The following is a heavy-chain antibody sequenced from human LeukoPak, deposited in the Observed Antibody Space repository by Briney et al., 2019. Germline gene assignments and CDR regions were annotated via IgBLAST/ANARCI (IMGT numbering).Heavy chain of an antibody. J-gene: IGHJ4*02. CDR3: ARRVGWEYFDY. V-gene: IGHV4-59*08. CDR2: IHYSGST. Sequence: SETLSLTCTVSGGSISSYYWSWIRQPPGKGLEWIGYIHYSGSTNYNPSLKSRVTISVDTSKNQFSLKLSSVTAADTAVYYCARRVGWEYFDYWGQGTLVTVSS. CDR1: GGSISSYY. D-gene: IGHD6-19*01.